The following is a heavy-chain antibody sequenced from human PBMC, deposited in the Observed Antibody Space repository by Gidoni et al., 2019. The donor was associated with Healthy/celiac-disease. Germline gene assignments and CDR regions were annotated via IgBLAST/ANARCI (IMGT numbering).Heavy chain of an antibody. V-gene: IGHV3-11*06. CDR3: ARDQYYGSGSYYKLTGDY. D-gene: IGHD3-10*01. Sequence: QVQLVESGGGLVKPGGSLRLSCAASGFTFSDYYMSWIRQAPGKGLEWVAYISSSSSYTNYADSVKGRFTISRDNAKNSLYLQMNSLRAEDTAVYYCARDQYYGSGSYYKLTGDYWGQGTLVTVSS. CDR2: ISSSSSYT. J-gene: IGHJ4*02. CDR1: GFTFSDYY.